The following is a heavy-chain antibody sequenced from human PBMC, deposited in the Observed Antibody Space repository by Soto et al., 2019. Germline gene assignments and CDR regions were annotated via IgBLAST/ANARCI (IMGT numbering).Heavy chain of an antibody. D-gene: IGHD6-13*01. V-gene: IGHV5-51*01. CDR3: VRRVQQRDDFFAP. J-gene: IGHJ5*02. CDR2: IYPADSDT. CDR1: GYSFGNYW. Sequence: GESLKISCQASGYSFGNYWIAWLRQMPGKGREWVGIIYPADSDTKYSPSFRGQVTISADKSISTAYLQGNSLKASDTAIYYCVRRVQQRDDFFAPWAQGSLARVSS.